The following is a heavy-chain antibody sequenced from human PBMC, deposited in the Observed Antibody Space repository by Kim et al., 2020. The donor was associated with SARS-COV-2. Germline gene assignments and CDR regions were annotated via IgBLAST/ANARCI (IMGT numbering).Heavy chain of an antibody. V-gene: IGHV1-2*02. CDR1: GYTFTDYY. CDR3: ARGLPPRAAPGPTTCFDP. Sequence: ASVKVSCKASGYTFTDYYIHWVRQAPGQGLEWMGWINSNSGGTDYAQKFQGRVTMTRDTSISTAYMDVTRLRSDDTAVYYCARGLPPRAAPGPTTCFDPWGQGTLVTVSS. CDR2: INSNSGGT. J-gene: IGHJ5*02. D-gene: IGHD6-13*01.